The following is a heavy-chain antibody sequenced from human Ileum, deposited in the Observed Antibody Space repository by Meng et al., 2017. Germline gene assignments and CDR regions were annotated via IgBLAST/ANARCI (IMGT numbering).Heavy chain of an antibody. CDR1: GPTLNNAW. CDR2: IKSETHGGTT. J-gene: IGHJ4*02. V-gene: IGHV3-15*01. CDR3: TTDPPPQDYYDSSCFFDY. Sequence: GGSLRPSCAVSGPTLNNAWMCWVRQAPGKGLEWVGRIKSETHGGTTDYAAPVKGRFTIARDNSENTLYLQMISLKTENTAVYYCTTDPPPQDYYDSSCFFDYWGQGTLVTVSS. D-gene: IGHD3-22*01.